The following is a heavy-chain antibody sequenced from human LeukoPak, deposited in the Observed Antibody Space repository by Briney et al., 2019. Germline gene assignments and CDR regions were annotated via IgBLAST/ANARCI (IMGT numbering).Heavy chain of an antibody. CDR2: IYYTGRT. J-gene: IGHJ5*02. CDR3: ARHSRGVTSAYYLWIDP. D-gene: IGHD2/OR15-2a*01. Sequence: SETLSLTCTVSGGSISSSSYNWGWIRQPLGKGLEWIGNIYYTGRTYYNPSLKSRVTISVDTSKNQFSPKLSSVTAADTAVYFCARHSRGVTSAYYLWIDPWGQGTLVTVSS. CDR1: GGSISSSSYN. V-gene: IGHV4-39*01.